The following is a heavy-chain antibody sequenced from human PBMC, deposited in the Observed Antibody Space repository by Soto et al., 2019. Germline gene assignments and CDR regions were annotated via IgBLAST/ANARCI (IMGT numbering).Heavy chain of an antibody. D-gene: IGHD6-13*01. J-gene: IGHJ6*02. Sequence: QVQLVESGGGVVQPGRSLRLSCAASGFTFSSYGMHWVRQAPGKGLEWVAVISYDGSNKYYADSVKGRFTISRDNSKNTLYLQMNSLRAEDTAVYYCAKDGRQGSSCYYHYYYYGMDVWGQGTTVTVSS. CDR1: GFTFSSYG. CDR2: ISYDGSNK. CDR3: AKDGRQGSSCYYHYYYYGMDV. V-gene: IGHV3-30*18.